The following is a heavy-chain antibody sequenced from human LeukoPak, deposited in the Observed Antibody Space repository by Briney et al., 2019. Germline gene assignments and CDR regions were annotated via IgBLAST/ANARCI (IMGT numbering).Heavy chain of an antibody. CDR2: IRSESNRYAT. D-gene: IGHD5-12*01. J-gene: IGHJ6*03. V-gene: IGHV3-73*01. CDR3: TRHRELLATDSYYYYFDV. CDR1: GFTFSGSG. Sequence: GGSLRLSCAASGFTFSGSGMHWVRQASGGGLEWLGRIRSESNRYATAYGTSVTGRFTISRDDSKSMSFLQMNGLKTEDTAVYYCTRHRELLATDSYYYYFDVWGKGTTVTVSS.